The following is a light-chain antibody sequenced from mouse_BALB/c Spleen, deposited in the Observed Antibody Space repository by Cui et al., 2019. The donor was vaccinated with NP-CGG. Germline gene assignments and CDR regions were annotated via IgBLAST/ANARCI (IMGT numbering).Light chain of an antibody. Sequence: QTVLTLRSALTTSPGETVTLTCRSSTGAVTTSNYANWVQEKPDHLFTGLIGGTNNRAPGVPARFSGSLIGDKAVLTITGTQTEDEAIYFCVLWYSNHWVFGGGTKLTVL. V-gene: IGLV1*01. CDR3: VLWYSNHWV. CDR2: GTN. J-gene: IGLJ1*01. CDR1: TGAVTTSNY.